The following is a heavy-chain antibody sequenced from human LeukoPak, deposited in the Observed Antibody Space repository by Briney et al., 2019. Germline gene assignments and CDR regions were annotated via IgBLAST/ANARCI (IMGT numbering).Heavy chain of an antibody. J-gene: IGHJ6*02. D-gene: IGHD3-3*01. V-gene: IGHV1-8*01. Sequence: ASVKVSCKASGYTFTSYDINRVRQATGQGLEWMGWMNPNSGNTGYAQKFQGRVTMTRNTSISTAYMELSSLRSEDTAVYYCASMKRITIFGVVISRYYYYGMDVWGQGTTVTVS. CDR1: GYTFTSYD. CDR2: MNPNSGNT. CDR3: ASMKRITIFGVVISRYYYYGMDV.